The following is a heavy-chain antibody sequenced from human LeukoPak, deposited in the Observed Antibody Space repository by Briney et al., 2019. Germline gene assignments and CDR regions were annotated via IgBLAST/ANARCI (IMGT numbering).Heavy chain of an antibody. D-gene: IGHD3-3*01. Sequence: PGRSLRLSCTASGFTFSSYEMNWVRQAPGKGLEWVSYISSSGSTIYYADSVKGRFTISRDNAKNSLYLQMNSLRAEDTAVYYCASIGVVISTYYYYGMDVWGQGTTVTVSS. CDR1: GFTFSSYE. J-gene: IGHJ6*02. V-gene: IGHV3-48*03. CDR2: ISSSGSTI. CDR3: ASIGVVISTYYYYGMDV.